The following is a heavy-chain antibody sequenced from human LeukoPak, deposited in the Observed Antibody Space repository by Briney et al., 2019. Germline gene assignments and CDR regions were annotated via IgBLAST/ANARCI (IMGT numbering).Heavy chain of an antibody. V-gene: IGHV3-30*02. CDR2: IRYDGSNK. Sequence: PGGSLRLSCAASGFTFSSYGMHWVRQAPGKGLEWVAFIRYDGSNKYYADSVKGRFTISRDNSKNTLYLQMNSLRAEDTAVYYCAKGVGVVRAYYGSGSFFDYWGQGTLATVSS. J-gene: IGHJ4*02. CDR1: GFTFSSYG. D-gene: IGHD3-10*01. CDR3: AKGVGVVRAYYGSGSFFDY.